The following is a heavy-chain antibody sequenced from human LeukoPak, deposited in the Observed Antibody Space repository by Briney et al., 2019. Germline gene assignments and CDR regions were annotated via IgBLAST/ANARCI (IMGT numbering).Heavy chain of an antibody. J-gene: IGHJ4*02. CDR3: ASAPRQGSIGGLDY. CDR2: IYYTGTT. D-gene: IGHD3-16*01. Sequence: SETLSLTCSVSDGSISSSTYYWGWIRQPPGKGLEWIGAIYYTGTTYYNPSLRSRVTISVDTSKKHFSLKLSSVTAADTALYYCASAPRQGSIGGLDYWGQGTLVTVSS. CDR1: DGSISSSTYY. V-gene: IGHV4-39*02.